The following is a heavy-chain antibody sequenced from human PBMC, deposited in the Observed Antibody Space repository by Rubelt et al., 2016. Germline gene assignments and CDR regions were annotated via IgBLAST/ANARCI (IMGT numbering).Heavy chain of an antibody. J-gene: IGHJ6*03. CDR3: ARVVAAAGGGGMDV. CDR1: GGSFSGYY. Sequence: QVQLQQWGAGLLKPSETLSLTCAVYGGSFSGYYWSWIRQPPGKGLEWIGSIYYSGSTYYNPSLKSRVTISVDTSKNQFSLKLSSVTAADTAVYYCARVVAAAGGGGMDVWGKGTTVTVSS. D-gene: IGHD6-13*01. CDR2: IYYSGST. V-gene: IGHV4-34*01.